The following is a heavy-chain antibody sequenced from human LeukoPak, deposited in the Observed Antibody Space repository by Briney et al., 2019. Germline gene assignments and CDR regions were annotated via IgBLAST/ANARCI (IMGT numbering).Heavy chain of an antibody. CDR3: ARGDIVVLPAGIPHNWFDP. J-gene: IGHJ5*02. D-gene: IGHD2-2*02. V-gene: IGHV1-2*02. CDR2: INPNSGGT. Sequence: ASVKVSCKASGHTLTSYYIHWVRQAPGQGLEWMGWINPNSGGTNYAQKFQGRVTMTRDTSISTAYMELSRLRSDDTAVYYCARGDIVVLPAGIPHNWFDPWGQGTLVTVSS. CDR1: GHTLTSYY.